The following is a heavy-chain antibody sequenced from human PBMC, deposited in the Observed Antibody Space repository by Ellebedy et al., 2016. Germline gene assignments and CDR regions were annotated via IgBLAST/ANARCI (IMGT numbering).Heavy chain of an antibody. CDR1: GGSISSYY. Sequence: SETLSLTXTVSGGSISSYYWSWIRQPAGKGLEWIGRIYTSGSTNYNPSLKSRVTMSVDTSKNQFSLKLSSVTAADTAVYYCAREGTSGSYRPYYYYYYMDVWGKGTTVTVSS. D-gene: IGHD1-26*01. J-gene: IGHJ6*03. V-gene: IGHV4-4*07. CDR3: AREGTSGSYRPYYYYYYMDV. CDR2: IYTSGST.